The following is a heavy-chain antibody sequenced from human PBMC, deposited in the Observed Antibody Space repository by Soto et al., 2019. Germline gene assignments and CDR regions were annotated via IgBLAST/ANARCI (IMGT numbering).Heavy chain of an antibody. J-gene: IGHJ5*02. CDR2: ISYDGSNK. CDR1: GFTFSSYG. V-gene: IGHV3-30*18. Sequence: LRLSCAASGFTFSSYGMHWVRQAPGKGLEWVAVISYDGSNKYYADSVKGRFTISRDNSKNTLYLQMNSLRAEDTAVYYCAKDPGIAARPGGWFDPWGQGTLVTVSS. D-gene: IGHD6-6*01. CDR3: AKDPGIAARPGGWFDP.